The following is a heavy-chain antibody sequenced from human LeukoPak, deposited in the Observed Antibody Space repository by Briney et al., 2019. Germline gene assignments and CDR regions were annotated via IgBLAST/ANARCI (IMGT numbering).Heavy chain of an antibody. V-gene: IGHV3-23*01. CDR3: AKDPLYGDFWSGHYYYHGMDV. CDR1: GFTFSSYA. Sequence: GGSLRLSCAASGFTFSSYAMSWVRQAPGKGLEWVSAISGSGGSTYYADSVKGRFTISRDNSKNTLYLQMNSLRAEDTAVYYCAKDPLYGDFWSGHYYYHGMDVWGQGTTVTVSS. J-gene: IGHJ6*02. D-gene: IGHD3-3*01. CDR2: ISGSGGST.